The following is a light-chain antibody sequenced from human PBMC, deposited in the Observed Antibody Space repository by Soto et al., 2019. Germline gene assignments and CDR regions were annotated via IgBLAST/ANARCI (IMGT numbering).Light chain of an antibody. J-gene: IGLJ2*01. CDR1: SSDVGGYNF. V-gene: IGLV2-14*03. CDR3: SSYISSSTLV. CDR2: DVN. Sequence: QSALTQPASVSASPGQSITISCTGTSSDVGGYNFVSWYQHHPGKAPKLMIYDVNNRPSGVSNRFSGSKSGNTASLTISGLQAEDEADYYCSSYISSSTLVFGGGTKLTVL.